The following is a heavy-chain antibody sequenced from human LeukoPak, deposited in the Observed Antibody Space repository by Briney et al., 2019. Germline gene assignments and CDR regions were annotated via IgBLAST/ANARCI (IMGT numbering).Heavy chain of an antibody. D-gene: IGHD4-17*01. J-gene: IGHJ6*03. CDR1: LGTLSSYY. CDR3: ARGTDYGDYEIQYYYYMDV. CDR2: IIAIFGTA. V-gene: IGHV1-69*06. Sequence: SVKVSREASLGTLSSYYISRVRQVPGPGLEGMGGIIAIFGTANYAQKFQGRVTITADKSTSTAYMELSSLRSEDTAVYYRARGTDYGDYEIQYYYYMDVSGEGTTVTVS.